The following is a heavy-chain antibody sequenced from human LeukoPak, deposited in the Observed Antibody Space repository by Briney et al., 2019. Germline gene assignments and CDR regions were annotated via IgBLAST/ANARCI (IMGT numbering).Heavy chain of an antibody. V-gene: IGHV3-49*04. CDR1: GFGFGDYA. Sequence: GGSLRLSCTASGFGFGDYAMSWVRQAPGKGLEWVGFIRSKTYGGTPEYAASVEGRFTISRDDSKRIAYLQMNSLKTEDTAVYYCTRARGYSYGYIDYWGQGTLVTVSS. D-gene: IGHD5-18*01. CDR3: TRARGYSYGYIDY. J-gene: IGHJ4*02. CDR2: IRSKTYGGTP.